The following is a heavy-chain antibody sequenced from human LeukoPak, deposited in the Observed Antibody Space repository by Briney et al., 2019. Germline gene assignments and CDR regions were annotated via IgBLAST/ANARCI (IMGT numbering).Heavy chain of an antibody. Sequence: GGSLKLSCAASGFTFSGSGMHWVRQAAGKGLEWVGRIRSKRNNYATAYAASVKGRFTISRDDSKSTVYLHMDSLKTEDTALYYCSRLEDSSPIEVALDIWGQGTVVTVSS. J-gene: IGHJ3*02. V-gene: IGHV3-73*01. D-gene: IGHD6-13*01. CDR1: GFTFSGSG. CDR2: IRSKRNNYAT. CDR3: SRLEDSSPIEVALDI.